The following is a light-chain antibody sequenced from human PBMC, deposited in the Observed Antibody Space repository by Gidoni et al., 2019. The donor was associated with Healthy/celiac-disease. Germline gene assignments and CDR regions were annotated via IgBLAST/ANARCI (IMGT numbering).Light chain of an antibody. V-gene: IGKV3-15*01. CDR3: QQYNNWPWT. Sequence: EIVMTQSPATLSVSQGERATLSCRASQSVSSNLAWYQQKPGQAPRLLIYGAYTRATGIPARFSGSGSGTEFTLTISSLQSEDFAVYYCQQYNNWPWTFGQGTKVEIK. J-gene: IGKJ1*01. CDR2: GAY. CDR1: QSVSSN.